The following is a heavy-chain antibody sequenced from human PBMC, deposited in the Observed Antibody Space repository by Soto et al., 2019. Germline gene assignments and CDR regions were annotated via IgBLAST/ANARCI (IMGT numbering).Heavy chain of an antibody. J-gene: IGHJ6*02. CDR1: GGTFISYA. V-gene: IGHV1-69*06. D-gene: IGHD2-8*02. CDR3: ARSITLVDYYYYGMDV. Sequence: SVKVSCKASGGTFISYAIIWVRQAPGQGLEWMGGIIPIFGTANYAQKFQGRVTITADKSTSTAYMELSSLRSEDTAVYYCARSITLVDYYYYGMDVWGQGTTVTVSS. CDR2: IIPIFGTA.